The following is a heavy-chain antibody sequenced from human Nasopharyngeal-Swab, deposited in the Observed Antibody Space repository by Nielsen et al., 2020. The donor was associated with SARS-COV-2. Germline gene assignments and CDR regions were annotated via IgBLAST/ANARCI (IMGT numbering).Heavy chain of an antibody. CDR3: GSVFEI. J-gene: IGHJ4*02. D-gene: IGHD3-9*01. Sequence: GGSLRPSCTPSEFTLRNHWMHWVRLTPGKGLVWVSGIDFDGSNTFYADSVKGRFTISRDNGENTLSLQMNSLRDEDTGAYYCGSVFEIWGQGVLVTVSS. CDR2: IDFDGSNT. CDR1: EFTLRNHW. V-gene: IGHV3-74*01.